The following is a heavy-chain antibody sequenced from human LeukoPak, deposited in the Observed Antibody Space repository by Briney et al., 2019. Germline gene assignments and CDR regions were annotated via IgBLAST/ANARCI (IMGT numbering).Heavy chain of an antibody. J-gene: IGHJ4*02. CDR2: ISGSGGRT. CDR3: AKDQGYSGYDPLDY. CDR1: GFTFSSYA. D-gene: IGHD5-12*01. V-gene: IGHV3-23*01. Sequence: GGSLRLSCAASGFTFSSYAMSWVRQAPGKGLEWVSAISGSGGRTYYADSVKGRFTISKDNSKNTLYLQMNSLRAEDTAVYYCAKDQGYSGYDPLDYRGQGTLVTVSS.